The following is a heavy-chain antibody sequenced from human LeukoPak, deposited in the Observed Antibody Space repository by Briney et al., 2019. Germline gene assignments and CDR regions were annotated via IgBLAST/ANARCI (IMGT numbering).Heavy chain of an antibody. D-gene: IGHD5-24*01. J-gene: IGHJ4*02. CDR2: ISGSGGSA. CDR1: GFTFSSYA. CDR3: AKVRLQLYYFDY. Sequence: GGSLRLSCAASGFTFSSYAMSWVRQAPGKGLEWVSAISGSGGSAYYADSVKGRFTISRDNSKNTLYLQMNSLRAEDTAVYYCAKVRLQLYYFDYWGQGTLVTVSS. V-gene: IGHV3-23*01.